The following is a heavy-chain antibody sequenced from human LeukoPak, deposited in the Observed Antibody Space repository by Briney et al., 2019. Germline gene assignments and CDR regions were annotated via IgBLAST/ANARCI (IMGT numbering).Heavy chain of an antibody. CDR3: ARGLVANWFDP. J-gene: IGHJ5*02. V-gene: IGHV1-46*01. CDR1: GYTFTGYY. Sequence: GASVKVSCKASGYTFTGYYMHWVRQAPGQGLEWMGIINPSGGSTSYAQKFQGRVTMTRDMSTSTVYMELSSLRSEDTAVYYCARGLVANWFDPWGQGTLVTVSS. CDR2: INPSGGST. D-gene: IGHD5-12*01.